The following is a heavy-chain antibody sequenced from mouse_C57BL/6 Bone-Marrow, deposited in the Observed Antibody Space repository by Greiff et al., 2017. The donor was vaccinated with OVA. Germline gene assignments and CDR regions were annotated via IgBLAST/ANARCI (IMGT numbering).Heavy chain of an antibody. V-gene: IGHV1-81*01. CDR2: IYPRSGNP. CDR1: GYTFPSYG. J-gene: IGHJ4*01. D-gene: IGHD1-1*01. CDR3: ARDYYGSSYEDYYAMDY. Sequence: QVQLKQSGAELARPGASVKLSCKASGYTFPSYGISWVKQRTGQGLEWIGRIYPRSGNPYYNEKFKGKATLTADKSSSTAYMELRSLTSEDSAVYFCARDYYGSSYEDYYAMDYWGQGTSVTVSS.